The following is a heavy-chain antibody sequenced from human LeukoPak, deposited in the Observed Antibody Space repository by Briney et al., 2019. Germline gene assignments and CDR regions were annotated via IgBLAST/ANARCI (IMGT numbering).Heavy chain of an antibody. CDR1: GFTFSSYG. Sequence: GRSLRLSCAASGFTFSSYGMHWVRQAPGKGLEWVAVIWYDGSNKYHADSVKGRFTISRDNSKYTLYLQMNGLRAEDTAVYYCARDIPDGSGTPDYWGQGSLVTVSS. CDR2: IWYDGSNK. D-gene: IGHD3-10*01. CDR3: ARDIPDGSGTPDY. J-gene: IGHJ4*02. V-gene: IGHV3-33*01.